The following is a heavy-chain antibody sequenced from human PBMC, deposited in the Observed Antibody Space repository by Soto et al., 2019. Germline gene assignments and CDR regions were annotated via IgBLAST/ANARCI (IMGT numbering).Heavy chain of an antibody. CDR2: IYGSGRGI. V-gene: IGHV3-23*05. J-gene: IGHJ4*02. CDR1: GLPHSNFA. D-gene: IGHD2-21*01. CDR3: AKDAVYNDGLWLMDH. Sequence: GSLSLSCTASGLPHSNFAMMWVRQAPGKGLECISGIYGSGRGIEYADSVKGRFTISRDNSKNTVYLQMTDLRVDDTAVYYCAKDAVYNDGLWLMDHWGQGTQVTVSS.